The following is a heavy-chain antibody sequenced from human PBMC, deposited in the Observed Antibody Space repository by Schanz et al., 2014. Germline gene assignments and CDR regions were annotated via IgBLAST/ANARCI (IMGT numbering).Heavy chain of an antibody. V-gene: IGHV3-30*04. D-gene: IGHD5-12*01. Sequence: VQLVDSGGGLVQPGGSLRLSCAASGFTFSSYALHWVRQAPGKGLEWVAFVPFDGSQKLYEDSVKGRFTASRDNSKNTLYQLLNSRRAEDATVYYCAGDYHGYGPHLDYWGQGSLVTVSS. CDR3: AGDYHGYGPHLDY. CDR1: GFTFSSYA. J-gene: IGHJ4*02. CDR2: VPFDGSQK.